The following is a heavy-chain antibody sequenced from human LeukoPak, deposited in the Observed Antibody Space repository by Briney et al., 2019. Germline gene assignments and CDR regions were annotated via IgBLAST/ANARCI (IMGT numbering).Heavy chain of an antibody. CDR1: GYTFMSHG. V-gene: IGHV1-18*01. D-gene: IGHD3-16*01. Sequence: ASVKVSCKAYGYTFMSHGISWVRQAPGQGLEWMGWIGGSSSNTNYAQRLQGRVTMTTDTSTTTAYMELRSLRSDDTTVYYCARATGTWGHDGFDIWGQGTMVTVSS. CDR2: IGGSSSNT. CDR3: ARATGTWGHDGFDI. J-gene: IGHJ3*02.